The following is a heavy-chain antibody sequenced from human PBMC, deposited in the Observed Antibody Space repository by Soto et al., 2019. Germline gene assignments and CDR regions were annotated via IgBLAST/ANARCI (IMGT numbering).Heavy chain of an antibody. Sequence: QVQLRESGPGLVKASETLSLTCTVSGGSVSSGNYYWSWIRQPPGKGLEWIGFIYYTGSTSYNPSLKSRVTISIDASKNQFSLKLTSVTAADTAVYYCASALYCSGGSCSFDPWGQGTLVTVSS. CDR3: ASALYCSGGSCSFDP. V-gene: IGHV4-61*01. J-gene: IGHJ5*02. D-gene: IGHD2-15*01. CDR1: GGSVSSGNYY. CDR2: IYYTGST.